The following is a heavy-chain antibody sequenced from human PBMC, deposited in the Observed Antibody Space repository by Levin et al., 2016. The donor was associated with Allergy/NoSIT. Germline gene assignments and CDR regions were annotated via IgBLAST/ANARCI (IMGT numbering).Heavy chain of an antibody. CDR1: GYSFTSYW. J-gene: IGHJ4*02. CDR2: IYPGDSDT. Sequence: GESLKISCKGSGYSFTSYWIGWVRQMPGKGLEWMGIIYPGDSDTRYSPSFQGQVTISADKSISTAYLQWSSLKASDTAMYYCARLDSSSWQIYYFDYWGQGTLVTVSS. V-gene: IGHV5-51*01. CDR3: ARLDSSSWQIYYFDY. D-gene: IGHD6-13*01.